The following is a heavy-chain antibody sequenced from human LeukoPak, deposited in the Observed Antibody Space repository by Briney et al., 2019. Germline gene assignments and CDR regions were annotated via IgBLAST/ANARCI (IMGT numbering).Heavy chain of an antibody. J-gene: IGHJ4*02. CDR1: GLTFSRFG. D-gene: IGHD3-10*01. CDR3: TKSRSDAWSGSFDY. V-gene: IGHV3-30*02. Sequence: GGSLRLSCASSGLTFSRFGIHWVRQAPGKGLEWVAFIRYDGDNKYYADSVESRLTIPRNNSKNTVDVQMNSLRLGDTAVYYCTKSRSDAWSGSFDYWGQGTVVTVS. CDR2: IRYDGDNK.